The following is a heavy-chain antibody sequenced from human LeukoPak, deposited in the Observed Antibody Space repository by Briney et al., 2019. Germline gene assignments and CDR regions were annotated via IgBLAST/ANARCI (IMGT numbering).Heavy chain of an antibody. CDR3: AKDSWFGENGMDV. CDR1: GSTFDDYA. D-gene: IGHD3-10*01. J-gene: IGHJ6*02. V-gene: IGHV3-9*01. Sequence: PGGSLRLSCAASGSTFDDYAMHWVRQAPGKGLEWVSGISWNSGSIGYADSVKGRFTISRDNAKNSLYLQMNSLRAEDTALYYCAKDSWFGENGMDVWGQGTTVTVSS. CDR2: ISWNSGSI.